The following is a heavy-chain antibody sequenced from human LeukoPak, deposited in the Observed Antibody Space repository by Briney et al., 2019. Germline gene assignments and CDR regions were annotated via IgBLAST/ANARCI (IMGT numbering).Heavy chain of an antibody. CDR1: GFPFSSHW. J-gene: IGHJ4*02. Sequence: PGGSLRLSCAASGFPFSSHWLSWFRQSPGKGLEWVAHINQDGSEKYYVDSVKGQFTISRDNARNSQYLQMNSLRAEDTAVYYCASGGGWVFNNWGQGTLVTVSS. V-gene: IGHV3-7*01. CDR3: ASGGGWVFNN. D-gene: IGHD6-19*01. CDR2: INQDGSEK.